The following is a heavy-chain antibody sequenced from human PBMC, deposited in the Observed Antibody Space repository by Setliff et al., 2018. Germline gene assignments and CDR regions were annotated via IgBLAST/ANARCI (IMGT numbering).Heavy chain of an antibody. Sequence: GGSLRLSCAASGFTFNTYAMSWVRQPPGKGLEWVSSISDTAIGIYYAGSVRGRFTISRDDSKKTLFLQMNSLRVEDTAIYYCAKDVVGYSSTWPKRDYFDYWGQGTLVTVSS. CDR2: ISDTAIGI. CDR1: GFTFNTYA. V-gene: IGHV3-23*01. D-gene: IGHD6-13*01. CDR3: AKDVVGYSSTWPKRDYFDY. J-gene: IGHJ4*02.